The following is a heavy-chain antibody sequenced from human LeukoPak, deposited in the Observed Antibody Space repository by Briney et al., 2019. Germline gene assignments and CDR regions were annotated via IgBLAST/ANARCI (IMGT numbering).Heavy chain of an antibody. V-gene: IGHV3-33*01. J-gene: IGHJ4*02. D-gene: IGHD3-22*01. CDR3: ARDHKRAYYYDSGGYYFDY. CDR1: GFTFSSYG. CDR2: IWYDGSNK. Sequence: PGRSLRLSCAASGFTFSSYGMHWVRQAPGKGLEWVAVIWYDGSNKYYADSVKGRFTISRDNSKNTLYLQMNSLRAEDTAVYYCARDHKRAYYYDSGGYYFDYWGQGTLVTVSS.